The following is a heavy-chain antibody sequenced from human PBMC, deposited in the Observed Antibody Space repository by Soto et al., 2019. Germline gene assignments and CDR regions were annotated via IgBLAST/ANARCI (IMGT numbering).Heavy chain of an antibody. J-gene: IGHJ6*02. V-gene: IGHV1-69*06. CDR3: ARCSGGSCYSGKNYYYYYGMDV. CDR1: GYTFTAYY. D-gene: IGHD2-15*01. Sequence: SVKVSCKASGYTFTAYYIHWVRQAPGQGLEWMGGIIPIFGTANYAQKFQGRVTITADKSTSTAYMELSSLRSEDTAVYYCARCSGGSCYSGKNYYYYYGMDVWGQGTTVTVSS. CDR2: IIPIFGTA.